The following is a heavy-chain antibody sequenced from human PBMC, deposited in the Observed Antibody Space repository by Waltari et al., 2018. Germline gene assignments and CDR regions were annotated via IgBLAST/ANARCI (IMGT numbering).Heavy chain of an antibody. D-gene: IGHD3-16*02. V-gene: IGHV1-69*12. CDR2: IIPIFGTA. CDR3: AGGRDYYDYVWGSYRYMLEY. CDR1: GGTFSSYA. J-gene: IGHJ4*02. Sequence: QVQLVQSGAEVKKPGSSVKVSCKASGGTFSSYAISWVRQAPGQGLEWMGGIIPIFGTANYAQKFQGRVTITADESTSTAYMELSSLRSEDTAVYYCAGGRDYYDYVWGSYRYMLEYWGQGTLVTVSS.